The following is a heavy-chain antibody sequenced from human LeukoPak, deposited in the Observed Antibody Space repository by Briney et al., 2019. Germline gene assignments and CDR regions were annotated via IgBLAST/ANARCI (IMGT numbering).Heavy chain of an antibody. J-gene: IGHJ4*02. CDR3: ARVRYGGTYDY. Sequence: SGTLSLTCTVSGGSISSYYWSWIRQPAGKGLEWIGRIYSSGSTNYNPSLKSRVTISVDTSNNQFSLKLSSVTAADTAVYYCARVRYGGTYDYWGQGTLVTVSP. CDR2: IYSSGST. D-gene: IGHD4/OR15-4a*01. CDR1: GGSISSYY. V-gene: IGHV4-4*07.